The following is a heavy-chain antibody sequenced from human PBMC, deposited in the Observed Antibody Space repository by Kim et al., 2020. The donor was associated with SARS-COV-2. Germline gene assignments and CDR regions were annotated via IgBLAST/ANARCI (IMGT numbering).Heavy chain of an antibody. V-gene: IGHV4-31*02. D-gene: IGHD3-10*01. CDR3: ARDAGHGPGETNFDY. J-gene: IGHJ4*02. Sequence: NPSLKSRVTISVDTSKNQFSLKLSSVTAADTAVYYCARDAGHGPGETNFDYWGQGTLVTVSS.